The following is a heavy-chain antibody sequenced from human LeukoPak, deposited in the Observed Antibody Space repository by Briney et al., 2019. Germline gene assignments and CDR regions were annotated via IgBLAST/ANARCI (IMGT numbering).Heavy chain of an antibody. V-gene: IGHV5-51*01. CDR2: INPGDSET. J-gene: IGHJ4*02. CDR1: GYSFTSYW. CDR3: ARRIGSGWYDY. Sequence: GESLKISCKGSGYSFTSYWIGWVRQMPGKGLEWLGIINPGDSETRYSPSFQGQVTISADRSISTANLQWSSLKASDTAMYYCARRIGSGWYDYWGQGTLVTVSS. D-gene: IGHD6-19*01.